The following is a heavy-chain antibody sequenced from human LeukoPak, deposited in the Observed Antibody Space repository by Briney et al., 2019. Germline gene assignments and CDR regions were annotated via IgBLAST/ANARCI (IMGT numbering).Heavy chain of an antibody. V-gene: IGHV1-2*02. Sequence: ASVKVSCKASGYTFTSYGISWVRQAPGQGLEWMGWISAYSGGTNYAQKFQGRVTMTRDTSISTAYMELSRLRSDDTAVYYCAINNDYGDFDYWGQGTLVTVSS. CDR1: GYTFTSYG. CDR2: ISAYSGGT. CDR3: AINNDYGDFDY. D-gene: IGHD4-17*01. J-gene: IGHJ4*02.